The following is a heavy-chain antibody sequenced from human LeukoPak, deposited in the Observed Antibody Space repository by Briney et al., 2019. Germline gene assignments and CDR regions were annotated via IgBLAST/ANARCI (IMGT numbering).Heavy chain of an antibody. CDR2: ISSSGSTI. V-gene: IGHV3-48*03. CDR1: GFTFSSYE. D-gene: IGHD6-13*01. Sequence: PGGSLRLSCAASGFTFSSYEMNWVRQAPGKGLEWVSYISSSGSTIYYADSVKGRFTISRDNAKTSLYLQMNSLRAEDTAVYYCARVEAAAGYYYYGMDVWGQGTTVTVSS. J-gene: IGHJ6*02. CDR3: ARVEAAAGYYYYGMDV.